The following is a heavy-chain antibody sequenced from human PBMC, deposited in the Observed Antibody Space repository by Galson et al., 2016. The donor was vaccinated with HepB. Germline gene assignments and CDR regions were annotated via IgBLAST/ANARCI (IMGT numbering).Heavy chain of an antibody. D-gene: IGHD3-10*01. CDR3: ATGDRGVWMGFYYCCLDV. V-gene: IGHV1-69*06. CDR1: GGTISSYA. CDR2: IIPIFGTT. Sequence: SVKVSCKASGGTISSYAISWVRQAPGQGPEWMGGIIPIFGTTNYAQKIQGRVSITADKSTNTVYMELSSLSAEDTAVYYCATGDRGVWMGFYYCCLDVWDKGTPVTVSS. J-gene: IGHJ6*03.